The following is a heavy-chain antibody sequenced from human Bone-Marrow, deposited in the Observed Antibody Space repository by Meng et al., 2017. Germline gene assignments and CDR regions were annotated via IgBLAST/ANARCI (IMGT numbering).Heavy chain of an antibody. CDR3: ARAGLVGATGPYYYYGMDV. V-gene: IGHV1-69*13. Sequence: SVKVSCKASGYTFTSYARKWVRQAPGQGLEWMGGIIPIFGTANYAQKFQGRVTITADESTSTAYMELSSLRSEDTAVYYCARAGLVGATGPYYYYGMDVWGQGTMVTVSS. CDR2: IIPIFGTA. J-gene: IGHJ6*02. D-gene: IGHD1-26*01. CDR1: GYTFTSYA.